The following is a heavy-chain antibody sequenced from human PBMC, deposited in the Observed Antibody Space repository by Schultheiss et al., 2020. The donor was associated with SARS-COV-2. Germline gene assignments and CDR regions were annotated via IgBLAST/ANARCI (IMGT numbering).Heavy chain of an antibody. CDR3: ARGYSYGDGGDY. CDR2: IIPIFGTA. J-gene: IGHJ4*02. CDR1: GYTFTGYY. V-gene: IGHV1-69*06. D-gene: IGHD5-18*01. Sequence: SVKVSCKASGYTFTGYYMHWVRQAPGQGLEWMGGIIPIFGTANYAQKFQGRVTITADKSTSTAYMELSSLRSEDTAVYYCARGYSYGDGGDYWGQGTLVTVSS.